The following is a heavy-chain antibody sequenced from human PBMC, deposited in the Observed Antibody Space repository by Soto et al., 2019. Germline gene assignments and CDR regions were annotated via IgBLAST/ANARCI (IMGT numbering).Heavy chain of an antibody. Sequence: QVQLVESGGGVVQPGTSLRVSCVGSGFTFRSYVIHWVRQAPGKGLEWVALTSYDGRDKYYGDSVRGRVTISRDSSRKTLYLQRDSLGLEETAVYYCARWVTTEGLEGWGQRTLV. CDR1: GFTFRSYV. CDR2: TSYDGRDK. V-gene: IGHV3-30*19. CDR3: ARWVTTEGLEG. J-gene: IGHJ1*01. D-gene: IGHD2-21*02.